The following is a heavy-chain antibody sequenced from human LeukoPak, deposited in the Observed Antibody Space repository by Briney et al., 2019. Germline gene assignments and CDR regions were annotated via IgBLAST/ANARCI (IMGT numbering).Heavy chain of an antibody. V-gene: IGHV3-20*04. Sequence: GGSLKLSCAASGFTFDDYGMSWVRQAQGKGLEWVSGINWNGGSTGYADSVKGRFTISRDNAKNSLYLQMNSLRAEDTALYYCARDKVVVIHDYWGQGTLVTVSS. CDR2: INWNGGST. CDR3: ARDKVVVIHDY. J-gene: IGHJ4*02. D-gene: IGHD2-21*01. CDR1: GFTFDDYG.